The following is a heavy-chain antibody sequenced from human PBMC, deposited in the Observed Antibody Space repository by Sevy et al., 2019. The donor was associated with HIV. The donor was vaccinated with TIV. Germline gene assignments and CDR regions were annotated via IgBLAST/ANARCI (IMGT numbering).Heavy chain of an antibody. V-gene: IGHV3-30*02. CDR2: IRYDGSNK. D-gene: IGHD6-25*01. CDR1: GFTFSSYG. CDR3: AKDGRLLYYFDY. J-gene: IGHJ4*02. Sequence: AGSLRLSCAASGFTFSSYGMHWVRQAPGKGLEWVAFIRYDGSNKYYADSVKGRFTISRDNSKNTLYLQMNSLRAEDTAVYYCAKDGRLLYYFDYWGQGTLVTVSS.